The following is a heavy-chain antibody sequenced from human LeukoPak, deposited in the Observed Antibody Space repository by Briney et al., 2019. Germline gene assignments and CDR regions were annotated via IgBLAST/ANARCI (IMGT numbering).Heavy chain of an antibody. Sequence: ASVKVSCKASGYIFTDYYIHWVRQAPGQGLEWMGWINPKSGGISYAQKFQGRVTMTRDTSTSTVYMELSSLRSEDTAVYYCARMLAYCGGDCSSDYWGQGTLVTVSS. J-gene: IGHJ4*02. CDR1: GYIFTDYY. V-gene: IGHV1-2*02. D-gene: IGHD2-21*02. CDR3: ARMLAYCGGDCSSDY. CDR2: INPKSGGI.